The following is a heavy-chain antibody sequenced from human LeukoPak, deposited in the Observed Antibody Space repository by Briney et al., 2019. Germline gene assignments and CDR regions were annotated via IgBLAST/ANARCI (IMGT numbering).Heavy chain of an antibody. CDR2: IYHSGST. D-gene: IGHD2-2*01. J-gene: IGHJ4*02. CDR1: GYSLSSGYY. CDR3: ARVRGYCSSTICYRYYFDY. V-gene: IGHV4-38-2*02. Sequence: SETLSLTRTVSGYSLSSGYYWGWIRQPPGKGLEWIGTIYHSGSTYYNPSLKSRDTISVDTSKNQFSLKLTSVTAADTAVYYCARVRGYCSSTICYRYYFDYWGQGTLVTVSS.